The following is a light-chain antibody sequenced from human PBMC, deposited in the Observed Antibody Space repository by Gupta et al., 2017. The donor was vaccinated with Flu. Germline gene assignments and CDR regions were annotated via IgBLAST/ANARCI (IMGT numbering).Light chain of an antibody. CDR3: SLYTSTNNLLV. CDR2: DVS. J-gene: IGLJ1*01. Sequence: QSALPQPAPVSGSPAQSITISCTGTSSDVGRSNYVSWYQQPPGRAPILISDDVSNRPSGVSSRFAGYTAGTTAYPIISVLEAEDEAYYSGSLYTSTNNLLVFGTGTKVTVL. CDR1: SSDVGRSNY. V-gene: IGLV2-14*01.